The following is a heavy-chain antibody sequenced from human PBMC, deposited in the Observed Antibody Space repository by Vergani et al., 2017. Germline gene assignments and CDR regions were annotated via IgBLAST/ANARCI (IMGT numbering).Heavy chain of an antibody. CDR2: INPSGGHT. CDR1: GYTFSNYY. V-gene: IGHV1-46*03. CDR3: ARGDYGILTGYRY. J-gene: IGHJ4*02. Sequence: QVQVVQSGAEVKKSGASVKVSCKTSGYTFSNYYMHWVRQAPGQGLEWMGIINPSGGHTNYAQKFQSRVTMTRDTSTSTVYMELSSLRSEDTVIYYCARGDYGILTGYRYWGQGTLLTVSA. D-gene: IGHD3-9*01.